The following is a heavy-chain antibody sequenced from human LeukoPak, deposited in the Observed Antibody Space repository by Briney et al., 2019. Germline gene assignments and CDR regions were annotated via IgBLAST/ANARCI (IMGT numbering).Heavy chain of an antibody. CDR3: TRNTVAAAGDD. J-gene: IGHJ4*02. V-gene: IGHV3-7*01. D-gene: IGHD6-13*01. CDR2: IKPDGSEK. CDR1: GFTFSTFW. Sequence: GGSLRLSCAASGFTFSTFWMTWVRQAPGKGQEWVANIKPDGSEKSYVDSVKGRFTVSRDNAKNSLYLHMNSLRAEDTALHYCTRNTVAAAGDDWGQGTLVTVSS.